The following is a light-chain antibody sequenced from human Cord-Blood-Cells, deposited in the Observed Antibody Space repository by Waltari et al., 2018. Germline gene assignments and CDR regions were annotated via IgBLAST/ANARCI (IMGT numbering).Light chain of an antibody. CDR3: QQYNNLPLT. CDR2: GAS. J-gene: IGKJ1*01. V-gene: IGKV3-15*01. CDR1: QSVSSN. Sequence: EIVMTQSPATLSVSPGERATLSCRASQSVSSNLAWDQQKPGQAPRLLIYGASTRATGIPARFSGSGSGTEFTLTISSLQSEDFAVYYCQQYNNLPLTFGQGTKVEIK.